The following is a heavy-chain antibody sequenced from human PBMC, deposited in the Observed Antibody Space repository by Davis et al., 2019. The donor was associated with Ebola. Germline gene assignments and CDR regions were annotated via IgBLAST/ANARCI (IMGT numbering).Heavy chain of an antibody. J-gene: IGHJ4*02. Sequence: ASVKVSCKASGYIFTTYAIHWVRQAPAQRLEWMGWVHGGNGNTKYSQRFQGRVTITTDTSASTVYLDLTSLRSDDTAVFYCARASFGYNSGWYADYWGPGSLVTVSS. V-gene: IGHV1-3*01. D-gene: IGHD6-19*01. CDR2: VHGGNGNT. CDR1: GYIFTTYA. CDR3: ARASFGYNSGWYADY.